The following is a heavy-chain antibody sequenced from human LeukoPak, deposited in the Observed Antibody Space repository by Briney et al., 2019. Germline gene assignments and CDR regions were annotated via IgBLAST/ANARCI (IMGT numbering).Heavy chain of an antibody. Sequence: PGGSLRLSCAASGFTFSSYAMSWVRQAPGKGLEWVSAISGSGGSTYYADSVKGRFTISRDNSKNTLYLQMNSLRAEDTAVYYCAKVHYYDSSGYSYEYYFDYWGQGTLVTVSS. CDR3: AKVHYYDSSGYSYEYYFDY. J-gene: IGHJ4*02. CDR1: GFTFSSYA. V-gene: IGHV3-23*01. D-gene: IGHD3-22*01. CDR2: ISGSGGST.